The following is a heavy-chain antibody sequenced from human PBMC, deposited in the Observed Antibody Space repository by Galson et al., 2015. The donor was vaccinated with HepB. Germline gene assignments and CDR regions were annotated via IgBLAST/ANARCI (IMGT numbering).Heavy chain of an antibody. D-gene: IGHD2-2*01. J-gene: IGHJ4*02. CDR3: TRLGDLSGYSSS. CDR2: IQSQANNYAT. V-gene: IGHV3-73*01. CDR1: GFIFSGSA. Sequence: SLRLSCAGSGFIFSGSAMHWVRQASGKGLEWIGRIQSQANNYATAYTASVKGRFIISRDDPKNTAYPQLKSLRTEDTAVYYCTRLGDLSGYSSSWGQGTLVTVSS.